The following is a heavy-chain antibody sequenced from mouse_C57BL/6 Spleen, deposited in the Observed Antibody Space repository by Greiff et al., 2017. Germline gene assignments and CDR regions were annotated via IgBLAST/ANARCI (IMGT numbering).Heavy chain of an antibody. CDR2: IYPGDGDT. V-gene: IGHV1-82*01. J-gene: IGHJ4*01. Sequence: QVQLQQSGPELVKPGASVKISCKASGYAFSSSWMNWVKQRPGKGLEWIGRIYPGDGDTNYNGKFKGKATLTADKSSSTAYMQLSSLTSEDSAVYFCARSGVLTIYYAMDYWGQGTSVTVSS. CDR3: ARSGVLTIYYAMDY. CDR1: GYAFSSSW. D-gene: IGHD1-3*01.